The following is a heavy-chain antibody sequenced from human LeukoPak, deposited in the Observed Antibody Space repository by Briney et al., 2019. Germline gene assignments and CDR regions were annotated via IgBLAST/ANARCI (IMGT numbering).Heavy chain of an antibody. V-gene: IGHV3-7*03. CDR3: ARDQYDTWSRRGNFDS. J-gene: IGHJ4*02. D-gene: IGHD3-3*01. CDR1: GFTFGKYW. Sequence: GGSLRLSCVASGFTFGKYWMSWVRQAPGKGLEWVTNIKLDGSEKNYVDSVKGRFTISRDNTKNSLYLQMNSLRVEDTAVFYCARDQYDTWSRRGNFDSWGQGTLVIVSS. CDR2: IKLDGSEK.